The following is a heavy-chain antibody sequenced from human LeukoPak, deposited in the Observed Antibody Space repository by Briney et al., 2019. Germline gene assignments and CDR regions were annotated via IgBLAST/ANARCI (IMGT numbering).Heavy chain of an antibody. D-gene: IGHD3-22*01. J-gene: IGHJ4*02. CDR3: ATRNYYDRRAFYYYYFDY. V-gene: IGHV3-23*01. CDR2: ISGSGGST. CDR1: GFTVSRND. Sequence: GGSLRLSCAASGFTVSRNDMSWVRQAPGKGLERVSGISGSGGSTYYADSVKGRFTISRDNSKNTLYLQMNSLRAEDTAIYYCATRNYYDRRAFYYYYFDYWGQGILVSVSS.